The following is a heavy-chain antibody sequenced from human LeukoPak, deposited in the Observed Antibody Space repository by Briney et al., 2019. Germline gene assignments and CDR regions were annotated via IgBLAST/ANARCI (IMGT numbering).Heavy chain of an antibody. J-gene: IGHJ4*02. D-gene: IGHD3-22*01. CDR3: AKAVYDSSGSFDF. CDR2: ISGSGGSP. V-gene: IGHV3-23*01. CDR1: GFSFSTYA. Sequence: GGSLRLSCAASGFSFSTYAMTWVRRAPGKGLEWVSGISGSGGSPYYADSVKGRFTISRDTAKNTLYLQMNSLRAEDTAVYYCAKAVYDSSGSFDFWGQGTLVTVSS.